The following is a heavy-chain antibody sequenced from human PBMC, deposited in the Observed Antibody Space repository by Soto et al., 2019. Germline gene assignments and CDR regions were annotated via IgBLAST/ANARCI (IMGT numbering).Heavy chain of an antibody. CDR2: ISAYNGKT. Sequence: QVQLVQSGAEVKKPGASVKVSCKASGYTFTSYGISWVRQAPGQGLEWMGWISAYNGKTNYAQKFQDRVTMTTDTSTSTAYMELRSLRSDDTAVYYCARETIYCSRSNCFFDYWGQGTLVTVSS. CDR1: GYTFTSYG. V-gene: IGHV1-18*01. D-gene: IGHD2-2*01. CDR3: ARETIYCSRSNCFFDY. J-gene: IGHJ4*02.